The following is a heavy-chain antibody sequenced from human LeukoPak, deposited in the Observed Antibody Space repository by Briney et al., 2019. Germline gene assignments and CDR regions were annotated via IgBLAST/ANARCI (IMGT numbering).Heavy chain of an antibody. CDR2: IYYSGST. CDR3: ARESCSGGSCYSDY. V-gene: IGHV4-59*01. Sequence: SETLSLTCTVSGGSISSYYWSWIRQPPGKGLEWIGYIYYSGSTNYNPSLKSRVTISVDTSKNRFSLKLSSVTAADTAVYYCARESCSGGSCYSDYWGQGTLVTVSS. CDR1: GGSISSYY. D-gene: IGHD2-15*01. J-gene: IGHJ4*02.